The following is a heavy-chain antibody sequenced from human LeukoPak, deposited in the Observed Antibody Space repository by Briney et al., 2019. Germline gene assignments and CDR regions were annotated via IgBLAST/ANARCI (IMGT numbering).Heavy chain of an antibody. D-gene: IGHD3-10*01. Sequence: GGSLRLSCAASGFTFSGYAMSWVRQAPGKGLEWVSAISGSGGSTYYADSVKGRFTISRDNSKNTLYLQMNSLRAEDTAVCYCAKRAAMVRGVMFYFQHWGQGTLVTVSS. J-gene: IGHJ1*01. CDR1: GFTFSGYA. CDR2: ISGSGGST. CDR3: AKRAAMVRGVMFYFQH. V-gene: IGHV3-23*01.